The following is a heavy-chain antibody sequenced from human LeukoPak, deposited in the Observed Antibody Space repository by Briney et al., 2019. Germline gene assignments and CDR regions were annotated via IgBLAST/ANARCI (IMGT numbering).Heavy chain of an antibody. CDR1: GFTFSSYG. D-gene: IGHD3-22*01. Sequence: PGRSLRLSCAASGFTFSSYGMHWVRQAPGKGLEWVTVISYDGSNKYYADSVKGRFTISRDNSKNTLYLQMNSLRAEDTAVYYSAKDRGDYYDRSGYYSGGFDIWGQGTMVTVSS. V-gene: IGHV3-30*18. J-gene: IGHJ3*02. CDR3: AKDRGDYYDRSGYYSGGFDI. CDR2: ISYDGSNK.